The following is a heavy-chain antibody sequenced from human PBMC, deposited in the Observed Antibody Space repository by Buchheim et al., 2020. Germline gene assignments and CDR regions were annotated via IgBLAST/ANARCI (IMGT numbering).Heavy chain of an antibody. Sequence: QVQLQESGPGLVKPSQTLSLTCTVSGDSISSASYYWTWIRQRPGKGLEWIGYIYHNGITYYNPSLKSRVILSIDTSTNQFSLKMSSVTAADTAVYYCARDVPNNWFDPWGQGTL. V-gene: IGHV4-31*03. J-gene: IGHJ5*02. CDR1: GDSISSASYY. CDR2: IYHNGIT. CDR3: ARDVPNNWFDP.